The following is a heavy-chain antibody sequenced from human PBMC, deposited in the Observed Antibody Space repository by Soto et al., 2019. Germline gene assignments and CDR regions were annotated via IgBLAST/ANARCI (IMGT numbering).Heavy chain of an antibody. CDR2: ISGSGGGT. V-gene: IGHV3-23*01. CDR3: AKDRDDYFDY. D-gene: IGHD3-10*01. CDR1: GFTFSTYA. J-gene: IGHJ4*02. Sequence: PGGSLRLSCAASGFTFSTYAMSWVRQAPGKGLEWVSAISGSGGGTYYADSLKGRFTISRDNSKNTLFLQMNSLRAEDTAVYYCAKDRDDYFDYWGQGTLVTASS.